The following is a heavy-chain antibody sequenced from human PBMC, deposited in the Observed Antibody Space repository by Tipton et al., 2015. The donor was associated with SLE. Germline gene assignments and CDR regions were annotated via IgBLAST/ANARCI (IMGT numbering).Heavy chain of an antibody. V-gene: IGHV3-7*03. D-gene: IGHD1-14*01. CDR2: INQGGSET. J-gene: IGHJ4*02. Sequence: SLRLSCADSGFTFSRYWMNWVRQAPGKGLEWVANINQGGSETYYVDSVKGRFTIFRDNAKNSLYLQMNSLTVEDTAVYYCARDGVEPGIYFDYWGQGTLVPVSS. CDR3: ARDGVEPGIYFDY. CDR1: GFTFSRYW.